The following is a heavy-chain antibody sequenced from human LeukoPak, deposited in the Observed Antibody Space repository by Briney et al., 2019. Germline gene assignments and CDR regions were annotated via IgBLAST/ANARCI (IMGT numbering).Heavy chain of an antibody. Sequence: PGGSLRLSCVASGFTFYDYAMHWVRQAPGKGLEWVSGISWNSGSIGYADSVKGRFTISRDNAKNSLYLQMNSLRAEDTAVYYCARDDSIMDTAMAAYYYYYGMDVWGKGTTVTVSS. J-gene: IGHJ6*04. CDR2: ISWNSGSI. CDR1: GFTFYDYA. CDR3: ARDDSIMDTAMAAYYYYYGMDV. D-gene: IGHD5-18*01. V-gene: IGHV3-9*01.